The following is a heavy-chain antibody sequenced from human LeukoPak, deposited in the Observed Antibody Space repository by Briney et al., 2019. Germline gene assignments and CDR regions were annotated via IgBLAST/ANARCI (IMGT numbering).Heavy chain of an antibody. J-gene: IGHJ3*02. CDR3: TTEVPWVSNAFDI. Sequence: GGSLRLSCAASGFTFSSYSMNWVRQAPGKGLEWVGRIKSKTDGGTTDYAAPVKGRFTISRDDSKNTLYLQMNSLKTEDTAVYYCTTEVPWVSNAFDIWGQGTMVTVSS. CDR2: IKSKTDGGTT. CDR1: GFTFSSYS. D-gene: IGHD3-16*01. V-gene: IGHV3-15*01.